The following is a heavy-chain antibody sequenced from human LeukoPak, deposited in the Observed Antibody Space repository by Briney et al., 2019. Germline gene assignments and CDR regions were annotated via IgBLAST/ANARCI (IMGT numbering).Heavy chain of an antibody. CDR3: ARLDIVGASLVDY. CDR1: GYTFTSYG. V-gene: IGHV1-46*01. Sequence: ASVKVSCKASGYTFTSYGISWVRQAPGQGLEWMGIINPSGGSTSYAQKFQGRVTMTRDTSTSTVYMELSSLRSEDTAVYYCARLDIVGASLVDYWGQGTLVTVSS. D-gene: IGHD1-26*01. CDR2: INPSGGST. J-gene: IGHJ4*02.